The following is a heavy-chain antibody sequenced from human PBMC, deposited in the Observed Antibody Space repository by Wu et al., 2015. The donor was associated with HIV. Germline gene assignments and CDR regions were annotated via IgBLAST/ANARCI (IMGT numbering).Heavy chain of an antibody. CDR3: ASSPYDSSGYFYGGFFDY. V-gene: IGHV1-69*01. CDR2: IVPILGTT. CDR1: GYTFTGYY. D-gene: IGHD3-22*01. Sequence: QVQLVQSGAEVKKPGASVKVSCKASGYTFTGYYMHWVRQAPGQGLEWMGGIVPILGTTHFAQKFQGRVTITADESTSISYMELSSLRSEDTAVYYCASSPYDSSGYFYGGFFDYWGQGNPGPRLL. J-gene: IGHJ4*02.